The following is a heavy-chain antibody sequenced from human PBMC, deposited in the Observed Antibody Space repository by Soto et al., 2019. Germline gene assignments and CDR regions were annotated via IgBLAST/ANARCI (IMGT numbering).Heavy chain of an antibody. V-gene: IGHV4-39*01. CDR3: ARHGGTYYYRSGRPSGKSYGMDV. Sequence: SETLSLTCTVSGGSISSSSYYWGWIRQPPGKGLEWIGSIYYSGSTYYNPSLKSRVTISVDTSKNQFSLKLSSVTAADTAVYYCARHGGTYYYRSGRPSGKSYGMDVWGQGTTVTVSS. CDR1: GGSISSSSYY. J-gene: IGHJ6*02. D-gene: IGHD3-10*01. CDR2: IYYSGST.